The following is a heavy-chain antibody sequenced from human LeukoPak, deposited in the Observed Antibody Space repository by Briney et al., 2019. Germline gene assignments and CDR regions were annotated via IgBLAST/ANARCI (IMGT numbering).Heavy chain of an antibody. J-gene: IGHJ4*02. CDR3: AKGAEIDH. CDR2: MTGPADTT. CDR1: GFNFNNFA. Sequence: GGSLRLSCAVSGFNFNNFAMSGVRQAPGKGPEWLSAMTGPADTTYYAESVKGRFTISRYYSKSMVYLQMTSLRVEDTAIYYCAKGAEIDHWGQGTLVTVSS. V-gene: IGHV3-23*01.